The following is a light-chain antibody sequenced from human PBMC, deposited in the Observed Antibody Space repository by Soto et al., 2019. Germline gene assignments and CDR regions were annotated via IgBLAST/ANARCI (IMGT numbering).Light chain of an antibody. CDR2: GAF. CDR1: QSVSSN. Sequence: EIIMTQSPVTLSVSPGERATLSCRASQSVSSNLAWYQQKPGQAPSLLIYGAFTRATGIPARFSGTGSGTEFTLTIRSLQSEDFALYYCQQYNEWPLTFGQGTKVDI. CDR3: QQYNEWPLT. J-gene: IGKJ1*01. V-gene: IGKV3-15*01.